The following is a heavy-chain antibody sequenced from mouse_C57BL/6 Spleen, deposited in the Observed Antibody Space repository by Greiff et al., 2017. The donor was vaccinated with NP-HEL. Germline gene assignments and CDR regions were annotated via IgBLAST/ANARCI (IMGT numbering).Heavy chain of an antibody. Sequence: QVQLQQSGAELVKPGASVKLSCKASGYTFTSYWMHWVKQRPGRGLEWIGRIDPNSGGTKYNEKFKSKATLTVDKPSSTAYMQLSSLTSEDSAVYYCARPYYYGSSYSPYYYAMDYWGQGTSVTVSS. CDR3: ARPYYYGSSYSPYYYAMDY. D-gene: IGHD1-1*01. CDR1: GYTFTSYW. V-gene: IGHV1-72*01. J-gene: IGHJ4*01. CDR2: IDPNSGGT.